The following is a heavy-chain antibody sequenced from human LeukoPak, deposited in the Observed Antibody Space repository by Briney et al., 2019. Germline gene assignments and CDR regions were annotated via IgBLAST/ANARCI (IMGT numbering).Heavy chain of an antibody. J-gene: IGHJ5*02. V-gene: IGHV1-8*03. Sequence: ASVKVSGKASGYTFTRYDINWVRQATGQGLEWMGWMNPNSGNTGYAQKFQGRVTITRNTSISTAYMELSSLRSEDTAVYYCAREAVAARGYWFDPWGQGTLVTVSS. CDR3: AREAVAARGYWFDP. CDR2: MNPNSGNT. CDR1: GYTFTRYD. D-gene: IGHD6-6*01.